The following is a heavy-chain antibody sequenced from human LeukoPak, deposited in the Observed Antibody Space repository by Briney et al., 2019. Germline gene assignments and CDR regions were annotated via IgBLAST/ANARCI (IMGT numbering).Heavy chain of an antibody. Sequence: SETLSLTCAVYGGSFSGYYWSWVRQPPGKGLEWIGEINHSGSTNYNPSLKSRVPISVDTSKNQFSLKLSSVTAADTAVYYGASFRLGLYGMDVWGQGTTVTVSS. D-gene: IGHD4-17*01. CDR2: INHSGST. J-gene: IGHJ6*02. V-gene: IGHV4-34*01. CDR3: ASFRLGLYGMDV. CDR1: GGSFSGYY.